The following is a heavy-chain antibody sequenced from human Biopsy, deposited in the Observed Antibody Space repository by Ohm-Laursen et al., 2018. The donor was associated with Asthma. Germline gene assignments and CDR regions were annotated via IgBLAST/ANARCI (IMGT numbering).Heavy chain of an antibody. CDR3: ARTYYDFLTGQVNDAFDI. Sequence: ASVKVSCKSSGYTFTSYAMHWVRQAPGQRLEWMGWINAGNGHTKYSQKFQGRVTITRDTSASTAYMELSSLRSEDTAVYYCARTYYDFLTGQVNDAFDIWGQGTMVTVSS. CDR2: INAGNGHT. J-gene: IGHJ3*02. CDR1: GYTFTSYA. V-gene: IGHV1-3*01. D-gene: IGHD3-9*01.